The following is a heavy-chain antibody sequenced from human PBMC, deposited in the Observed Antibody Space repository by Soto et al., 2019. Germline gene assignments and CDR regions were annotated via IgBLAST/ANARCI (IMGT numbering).Heavy chain of an antibody. V-gene: IGHV5-51*01. CDR2: IYPGDSDT. CDR3: AASIFYYGTDV. CDR1: GYTFTNYW. J-gene: IGHJ6*02. Sequence: PGESLKISCKGSGYTFTNYWIGWLRQMPVKGPEWMGIIYPGDSDTKYNPSVQGQVTISADKYITTTYLQWSSLKASDTAIYYCAASIFYYGTDVWGQGTTVTVSS.